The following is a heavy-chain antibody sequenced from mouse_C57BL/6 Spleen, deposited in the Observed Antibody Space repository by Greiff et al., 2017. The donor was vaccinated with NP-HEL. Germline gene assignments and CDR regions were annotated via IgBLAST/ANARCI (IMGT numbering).Heavy chain of an antibody. D-gene: IGHD3-2*02. CDR3: ARRSSGPYYFDY. J-gene: IGHJ2*01. CDR1: GFTFSDYY. CDR2: ISNGGGST. V-gene: IGHV5-12*01. Sequence: DVHLVESGGGLVQPGGSLKLSCAASGFTFSDYYMYWVRQTPEKRLEWVAYISNGGGSTYYPDTVKGRFTISRDNAKNTLYLQMSRLKSEDTAMYYCARRSSGPYYFDYWGQGTTLTVSS.